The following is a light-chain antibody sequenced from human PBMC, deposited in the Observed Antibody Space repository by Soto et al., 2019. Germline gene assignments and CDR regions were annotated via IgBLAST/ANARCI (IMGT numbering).Light chain of an antibody. V-gene: IGKV3-20*01. CDR2: GAS. J-gene: IGKJ1*01. CDR1: QSVSTK. CDR3: QQYGSSPRT. Sequence: EIVMTQSPATLSVSPGERVTLSCRASQSVSTKLAWYQQKPGQAPRLLIYGASSRATGIPDRFSGSGSGTDFTLTISRLEPEDFAVYSCQQYGSSPRTVGQGTK.